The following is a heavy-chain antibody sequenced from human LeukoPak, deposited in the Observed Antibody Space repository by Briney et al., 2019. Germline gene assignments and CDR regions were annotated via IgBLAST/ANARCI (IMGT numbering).Heavy chain of an antibody. V-gene: IGHV3-23*01. CDR1: GFTFSSYG. J-gene: IGHJ1*01. D-gene: IGHD3-22*01. Sequence: GGSLRLSCAASGFTFSSYGMSWVRQAPGKGLEWVSAISGSGGSTYYADSVKGRFTISRDNSKNTLYLQMNSLRAEDTAVYYCAKVREESTMIVVVIAYFQHWGQGTLVTVSS. CDR2: ISGSGGST. CDR3: AKVREESTMIVVVIAYFQH.